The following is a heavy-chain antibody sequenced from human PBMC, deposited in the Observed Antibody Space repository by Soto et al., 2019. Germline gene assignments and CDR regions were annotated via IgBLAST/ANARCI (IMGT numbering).Heavy chain of an antibody. D-gene: IGHD6-19*01. J-gene: IGHJ4*02. CDR1: GYTFTSYG. CDR3: ARDQTAVAGRRGDCYFDY. CDR2: ISAYNGNT. Sequence: ASVKDSCKASGYTFTSYGISWVRQAPGQGLEWMGWISAYNGNTNYAQKLQGRVTMTTDTSTSTAYMELRSLRSDDTAVYYCARDQTAVAGRRGDCYFDYWGQGTQVTVSS. V-gene: IGHV1-18*04.